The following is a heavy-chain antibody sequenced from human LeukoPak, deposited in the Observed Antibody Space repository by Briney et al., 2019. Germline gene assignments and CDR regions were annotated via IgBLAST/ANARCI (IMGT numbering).Heavy chain of an antibody. CDR1: ALTFSKYA. V-gene: IGHV3-15*01. D-gene: IGHD5-24*01. J-gene: IGHJ4*02. Sequence: PGGSLRLSCAASALTFSKYAMNWVRQAPGKGLEWVGRIKSKTDGGTTDYAAPVKGRFTISRDDSKNTLYLQMNSLKTEDTAVYYCTTDLLDLRDGYNSFDYWGQGTLVTVSS. CDR3: TTDLLDLRDGYNSFDY. CDR2: IKSKTDGGTT.